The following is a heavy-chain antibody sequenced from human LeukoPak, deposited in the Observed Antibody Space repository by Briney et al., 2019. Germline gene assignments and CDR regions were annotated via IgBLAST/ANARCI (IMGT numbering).Heavy chain of an antibody. D-gene: IGHD6-13*01. CDR3: AGEYSSNFYYFDH. CDR2: VYYTGTT. Sequence: AEPLSLTCTVSGDSTNSLYWNWPRQPPGKGLEWLGYVYYTGTTAYSPSLNSRVTMSLDTSKNQFSLNLSSVTAADTAVYYCAGEYSSNFYYFDHWGQGILVTVSS. CDR1: GDSTNSLY. J-gene: IGHJ4*02. V-gene: IGHV4-59*11.